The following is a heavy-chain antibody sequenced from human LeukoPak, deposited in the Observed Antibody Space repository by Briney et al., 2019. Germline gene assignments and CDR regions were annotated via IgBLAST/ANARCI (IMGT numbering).Heavy chain of an antibody. V-gene: IGHV3-11*03. CDR1: GFSFSDYY. D-gene: IGHD3-3*01. CDR2: ISSSATYT. Sequence: PGGSLRLSCAASGFSFSDYYMNWIRQAPGKGLEWGSDISSSATYTDYAESVKGRFTVSRDNAKNSLYLQMNSLRAEDTAVYYCARSFYDFLNGPYEEAFDMWGQGTMVTVSS. J-gene: IGHJ3*02. CDR3: ARSFYDFLNGPYEEAFDM.